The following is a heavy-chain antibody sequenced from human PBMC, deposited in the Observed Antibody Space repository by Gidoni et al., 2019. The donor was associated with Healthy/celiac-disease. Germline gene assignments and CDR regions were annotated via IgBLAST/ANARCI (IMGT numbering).Heavy chain of an antibody. D-gene: IGHD6-6*01. CDR3: ASCSSSSNYYYYYGMDV. CDR1: GYSFPISW. V-gene: IGHV5-51*01. J-gene: IGHJ6*02. CDR2: IYPGDSDT. Sequence: EVQLVQSGAEVKKPGESLKISCKGSGYSFPISWIGWVRQMPGKGLEWMGIIYPGDSDTRYSPSFQGQVTISADKSISTAYLQWSSLKASDTAMYYCASCSSSSNYYYYYGMDVWGQGTTVTVSS.